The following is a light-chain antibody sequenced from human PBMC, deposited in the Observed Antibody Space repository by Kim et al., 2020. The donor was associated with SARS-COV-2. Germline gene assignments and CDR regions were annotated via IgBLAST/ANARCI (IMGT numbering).Light chain of an antibody. J-gene: IGKJ5*01. CDR3: QQYNSDSSIT. CDR1: QSISSW. V-gene: IGKV1-5*01. Sequence: DIQMTQSPSTLSASVGDRVTITCRASQSISSWLAWYQQKPGKAPKLLIYDASSLESGVPSRFSGSGSGTEFTLTISSLQPDDFATYYCQQYNSDSSITFGQGTRLEIK. CDR2: DAS.